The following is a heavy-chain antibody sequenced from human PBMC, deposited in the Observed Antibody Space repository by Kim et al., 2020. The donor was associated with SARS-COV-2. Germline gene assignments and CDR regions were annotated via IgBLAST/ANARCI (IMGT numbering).Heavy chain of an antibody. CDR2: VYYSGST. CDR1: GGSISSYY. V-gene: IGHV4-59*01. D-gene: IGHD4-4*01. J-gene: IGHJ6*01. CDR3: AREFKVKGWASNYEDYDY. Sequence: SETLSLTCTVSGGSISSYYWNWIRQPPGKGLEWIGFVYYSGSTNYNPSLKSRVTISVDTSKNQFSLKLSSVTAADTAVYYCAREFKVKGWASNYEDYDY.